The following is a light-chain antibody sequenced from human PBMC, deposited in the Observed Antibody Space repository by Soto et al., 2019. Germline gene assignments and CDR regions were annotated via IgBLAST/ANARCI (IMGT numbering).Light chain of an antibody. CDR2: SNN. Sequence: QFVLTQPPSAYGTPGQRVTISCSGSSSNIGSNTVNWYQQLPGTAPKLLIYSNNQRPSGVPDRFSGSKSGTSASLAISGLQSEDEADYYCAAWDDSLNGVVFGGGTKLTVL. CDR3: AAWDDSLNGVV. CDR1: SSNIGSNT. J-gene: IGLJ2*01. V-gene: IGLV1-44*01.